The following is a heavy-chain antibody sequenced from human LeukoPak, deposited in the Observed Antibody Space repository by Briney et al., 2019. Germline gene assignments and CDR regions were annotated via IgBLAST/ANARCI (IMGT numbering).Heavy chain of an antibody. CDR1: GGSFSGYY. D-gene: IGHD5-12*01. J-gene: IGHJ4*02. CDR3: ARLRGYSGYEADY. V-gene: IGHV4-34*01. Sequence: SGTLSLTCAVYGGSFSGYYWSWIRQPPGKGLEWIGEINHSGSTNYNPSLKSRVTISVDTSKNQFSLKLSSVTAADTAVYYCARLRGYSGYEADYWGQGTLVTVSS. CDR2: INHSGST.